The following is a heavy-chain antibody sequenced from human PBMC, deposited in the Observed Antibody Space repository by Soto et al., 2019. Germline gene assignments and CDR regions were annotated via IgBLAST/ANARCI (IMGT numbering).Heavy chain of an antibody. CDR3: ARGRGLSGRYYAFDY. CDR2: LDSSACTI. CDR1: RFTFSSYA. D-gene: IGHD1-26*01. V-gene: IGHV3-48*03. Sequence: EVQLVESGGGLVQPGGSLRLSCAASRFTFSSYAMNWVRQAPGKGLEWVSYLDSSACTIHYADSVKGRFTISRDNARNSLYLQMNSLRVEDTAVYYCARGRGLSGRYYAFDYWGQGSLVTVSS. J-gene: IGHJ4*02.